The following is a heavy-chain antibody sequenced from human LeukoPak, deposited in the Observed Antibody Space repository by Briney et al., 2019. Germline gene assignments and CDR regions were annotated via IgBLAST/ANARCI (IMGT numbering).Heavy chain of an antibody. D-gene: IGHD5-24*01. V-gene: IGHV1-18*01. CDR1: GYTLTRYG. CDR3: ARARGRDGYNYPY. J-gene: IGHJ4*02. CDR2: ISAYNGNT. Sequence: ASVQVSRLASGYTLTRYGISWVRQAPGQGLEGMGWISAYNGNTNYAQKLQGRVTMTTDTSTSTAYMELRSVRSDDTAVYYCARARGRDGYNYPYWGQGTLVTVSS.